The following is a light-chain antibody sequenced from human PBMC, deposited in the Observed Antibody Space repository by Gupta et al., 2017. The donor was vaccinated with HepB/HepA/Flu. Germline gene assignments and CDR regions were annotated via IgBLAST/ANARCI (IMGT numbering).Light chain of an antibody. CDR1: QGITNY. Sequence: DIQLTQSPSFLSASVGDRVTITCRASQGITNYLVWYQQKPGKAPKLLIYAASTLRSGVPSRFRGSGSGTEFTLTISSLQPEDFATYYCRQLYNYPLTFGHGTKVDIK. V-gene: IGKV1-9*01. CDR2: AAS. CDR3: RQLYNYPLT. J-gene: IGKJ3*01.